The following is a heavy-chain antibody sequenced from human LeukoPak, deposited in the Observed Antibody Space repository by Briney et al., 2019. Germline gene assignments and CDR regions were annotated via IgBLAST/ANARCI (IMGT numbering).Heavy chain of an antibody. Sequence: SETLSLTCTVSGGAISTYYWSWIRQTPGMGLEWIGYIYYTGSTNYNPSLKSRVTISVDASKNQFSLKMSSMTAADTAVYYCARAQGYSSGWDFQHWGQGTLVTVSS. J-gene: IGHJ1*01. V-gene: IGHV4-59*01. D-gene: IGHD6-19*01. CDR1: GGAISTYY. CDR3: ARAQGYSSGWDFQH. CDR2: IYYTGST.